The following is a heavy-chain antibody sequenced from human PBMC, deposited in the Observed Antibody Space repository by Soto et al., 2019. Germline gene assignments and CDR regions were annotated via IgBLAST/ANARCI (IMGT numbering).Heavy chain of an antibody. Sequence: QVPLVESGGGVVQPGRSLRLSCAASGFTFSSYAMHWVRQAPGKGLEWVAVISYDGSNKYYADSVKGRFTISRDNSKNSLYLQMNSLRAEDTAVYYCARDPVWGTGMVLWYFDLWGRGTLVTVSS. CDR1: GFTFSSYA. V-gene: IGHV3-30-3*01. CDR2: ISYDGSNK. D-gene: IGHD5-18*01. J-gene: IGHJ2*01. CDR3: ARDPVWGTGMVLWYFDL.